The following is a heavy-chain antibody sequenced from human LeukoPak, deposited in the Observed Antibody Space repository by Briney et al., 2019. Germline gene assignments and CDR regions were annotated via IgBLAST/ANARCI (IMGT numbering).Heavy chain of an antibody. D-gene: IGHD4/OR15-4a*01. V-gene: IGHV4-59*02. Sequence: SETLSLTCNVSGGSVSSHFWSWIRQPPGKGLEWIGYIYNSGITNYNTSLKSRVTMSVDTSKNQFSLMLRSVTAADSAVYYCARDHLPAGAPGFYLDVWGKGTTVTVSS. J-gene: IGHJ6*03. CDR2: IYNSGIT. CDR1: GGSVSSHF. CDR3: ARDHLPAGAPGFYLDV.